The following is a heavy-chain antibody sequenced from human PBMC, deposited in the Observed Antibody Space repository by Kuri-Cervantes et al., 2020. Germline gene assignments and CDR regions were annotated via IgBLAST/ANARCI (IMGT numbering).Heavy chain of an antibody. Sequence: GSLRLSCTVSGGSISSSSYYWGWIRQPPGKGLEWIGSIYYSGSTYYNPSLKSRVTISVDTSKNQSSLKLSSVAAADTAVYYCARQGYSSSWYRDYWGQGTLVTVSS. V-gene: IGHV4-39*01. D-gene: IGHD6-13*01. CDR2: IYYSGST. J-gene: IGHJ4*02. CDR3: ARQGYSSSWYRDY. CDR1: GGSISSSSYY.